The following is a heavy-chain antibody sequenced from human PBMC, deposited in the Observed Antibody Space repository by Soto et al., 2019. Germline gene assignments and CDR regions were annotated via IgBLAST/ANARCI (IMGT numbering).Heavy chain of an antibody. J-gene: IGHJ3*02. D-gene: IGHD4-4*01. CDR1: GYTFTSYA. Sequence: ASVKVSCKASGYTFTSYAMHWVRQAPGQRLEWMGWINAGNGNTKYSQKFQGRVTITRDTSASTAYMELSSLRSEDTAVYYCARGPVYRGAFDIWGQGAMVTVSS. CDR3: ARGPVYRGAFDI. V-gene: IGHV1-3*01. CDR2: INAGNGNT.